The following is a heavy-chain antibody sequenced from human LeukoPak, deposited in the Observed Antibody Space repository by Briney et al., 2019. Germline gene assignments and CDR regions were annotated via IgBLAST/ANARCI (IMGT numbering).Heavy chain of an antibody. J-gene: IGHJ4*02. Sequence: SETLSLTCTVSGGSISSYYWSWIRQPPGKGLEWIGYIYYSGSTTYNPSLKSRVTISVDTSKNQFSLKLSSVTAADTAVYYCARGDYSGSGDYWGQGTLVTVSS. V-gene: IGHV4-59*01. CDR2: IYYSGST. CDR1: GGSISSYY. D-gene: IGHD3-10*01. CDR3: ARGDYSGSGDY.